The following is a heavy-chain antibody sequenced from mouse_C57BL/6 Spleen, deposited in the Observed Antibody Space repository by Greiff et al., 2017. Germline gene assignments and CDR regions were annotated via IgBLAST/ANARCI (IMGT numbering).Heavy chain of an antibody. Sequence: EVMLVESGGGLVKPGGSLKLSCAASGFTFSSYAMSWVRQTPEKRLEWVATISDGGSYTYYPDNVKGRFTISRDNAKNNLYLQRSHLKSEDTSMYYCARDEGDPYYFECWGQGTTLSVAS. J-gene: IGHJ2*01. V-gene: IGHV5-4*01. CDR1: GFTFSSYA. CDR2: ISDGGSYT. CDR3: ARDEGDPYYFEC.